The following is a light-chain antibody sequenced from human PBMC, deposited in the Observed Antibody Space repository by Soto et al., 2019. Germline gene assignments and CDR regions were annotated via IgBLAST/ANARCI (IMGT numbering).Light chain of an antibody. V-gene: IGKV1-39*01. CDR3: QQSDSYPYT. Sequence: DIQMTQSPSSLSLSVGDRVTITCRASQSITNYLNWYQQKPGKAPKLLVYAASSLQSGVPSRFSARGSGTDFTLTISSLQPEDFASYYCQQSDSYPYTFGQGTKLEIK. CDR1: QSITNY. CDR2: AAS. J-gene: IGKJ2*01.